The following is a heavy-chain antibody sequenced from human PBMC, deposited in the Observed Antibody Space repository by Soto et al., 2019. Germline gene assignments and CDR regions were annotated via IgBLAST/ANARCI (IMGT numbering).Heavy chain of an antibody. J-gene: IGHJ4*02. CDR2: IYYSGST. D-gene: IGHD5-18*01. Sequence: QVQLQESGPGLVKPSETLSLTCTVSGGSISSYYWSWIRQPPGKGLEWIGYIYYSGSTNYNPSLKSRVTISVDTSKNQFSLKLSSVTAADTAVYYCARHKGLEYSYGFWPLLAIDYWGQGTLVTVSS. CDR3: ARHKGLEYSYGFWPLLAIDY. V-gene: IGHV4-59*08. CDR1: GGSISSYY.